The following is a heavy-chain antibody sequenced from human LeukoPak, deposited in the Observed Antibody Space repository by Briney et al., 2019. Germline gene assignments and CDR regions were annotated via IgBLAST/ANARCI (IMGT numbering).Heavy chain of an antibody. CDR3: ARGDDYGDS. Sequence: GGSLRLSCAASGFTFSRYEMNWVRQAPGKGLEWVSYISSSGSMIYYADSVKGRFTISRDNSKNTLYLQMNSLRADDTAVYYCARGDDYGDSWGQGTLVTVSS. J-gene: IGHJ4*02. CDR2: ISSSGSMI. CDR1: GFTFSRYE. V-gene: IGHV3-48*03. D-gene: IGHD3-16*01.